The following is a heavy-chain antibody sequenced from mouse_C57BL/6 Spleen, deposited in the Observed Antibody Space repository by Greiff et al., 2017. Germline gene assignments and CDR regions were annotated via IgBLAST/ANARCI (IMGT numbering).Heavy chain of an antibody. CDR2: IYPSDSET. Sequence: QVQLQQPGAELVRPGSSVKLSCKASGYTFPSYWMDWVKQRPGQGLEWIGNIYPSDSETHYNQKFKDKATLTVDKSSSTAYMQLSSLTSEDSAVYYCGKGYYGYFDVWGTGTTVTVSS. CDR1: GYTFPSYW. V-gene: IGHV1-61*01. J-gene: IGHJ1*03. CDR3: GKGYYGYFDV.